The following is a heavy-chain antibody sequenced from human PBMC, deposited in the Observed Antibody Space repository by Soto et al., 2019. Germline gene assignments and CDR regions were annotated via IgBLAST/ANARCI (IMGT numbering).Heavy chain of an antibody. CDR3: ASNYYYYGMDV. V-gene: IGHV4-61*01. Sequence: SETVSLTCTVSGGSVSSGSHYWRWLRQPPGKGLEWIGYVYYIGTTNYNPSLNSRVSISVDTSKNQFSLSLSSVTAADTAVYYCASNYYYYGMDVWGQGTTVTVSS. CDR1: GGSVSSGSHY. J-gene: IGHJ6*02. CDR2: VYYIGTT.